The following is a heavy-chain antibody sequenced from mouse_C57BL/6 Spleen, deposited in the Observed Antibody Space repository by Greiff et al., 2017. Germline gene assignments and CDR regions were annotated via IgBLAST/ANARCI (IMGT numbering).Heavy chain of an antibody. CDR1: GYTFTSYW. CDR2: IDPSDSYT. Sequence: QVQLKQPGAELVKPGASVKLSCKASGYTFTSYWMQWVKQRPGQGLEWIGEIDPSDSYTNYNQKFKGKATLTVDTSSSTAYMQLSSLTSEDSAVYYCARRPITTVVATRYFDVGGTGTTGTVSS. CDR3: ARRPITTVVATRYFDV. J-gene: IGHJ1*03. D-gene: IGHD1-1*01. V-gene: IGHV1-50*01.